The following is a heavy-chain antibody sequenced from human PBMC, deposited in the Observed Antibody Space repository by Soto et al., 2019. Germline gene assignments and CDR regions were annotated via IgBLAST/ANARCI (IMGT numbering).Heavy chain of an antibody. D-gene: IGHD2-2*01. CDR3: ARDIVVVSASKVPRHEDAFVI. CDR2: ISAYNGNT. CDR1: GYTFTSYG. V-gene: IGHV1-18*01. J-gene: IGHJ3*02. Sequence: ASVKVSCKASGYTFTSYGISWVRQAPGQGLERMGWISAYNGNTNYAQKLQGRVTMTTDTSTSTAYMELRSLRSDDTAVYYCARDIVVVSASKVPRHEDAFVIWGQAIMVTLSS.